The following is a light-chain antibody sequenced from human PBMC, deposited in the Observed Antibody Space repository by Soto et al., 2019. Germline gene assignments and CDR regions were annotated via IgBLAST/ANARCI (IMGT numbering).Light chain of an antibody. V-gene: IGLV2-18*02. Sequence: QSALAQPPSVSGSPGQSVTISCTGTSSDVGKYDRVSWYQQLPGTAPKLIIYEVINRPSGVPARFSGSKSGNTASLTISGLQAEDEADYYCSSYMSTSRYVFGAGTKVTVL. CDR3: SSYMSTSRYV. J-gene: IGLJ1*01. CDR2: EVI. CDR1: SSDVGKYDR.